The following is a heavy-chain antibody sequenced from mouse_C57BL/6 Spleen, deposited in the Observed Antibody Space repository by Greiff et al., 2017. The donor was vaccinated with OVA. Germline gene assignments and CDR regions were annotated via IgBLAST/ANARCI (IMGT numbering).Heavy chain of an antibody. J-gene: IGHJ3*01. CDR2: ISSGGSYT. Sequence: EVQVVESGGDLVKPGGSLKLSCAASGFTFSSYGMSWVRQTPDKRLEWVATISSGGSYTYYPASVKGRFTISRDNAKNTLYLQMSSLKSEDTAMYYCARELAYWGQGTLVTVSA. CDR1: GFTFSSYG. V-gene: IGHV5-6*01. CDR3: ARELAY.